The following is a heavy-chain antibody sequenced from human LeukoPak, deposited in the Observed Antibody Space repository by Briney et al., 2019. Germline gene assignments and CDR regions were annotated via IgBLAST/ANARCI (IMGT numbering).Heavy chain of an antibody. CDR2: IIPIFGTA. D-gene: IGHD2-8*01. CDR3: ARDVADCTNGVCYGY. Sequence: GASVKVSCKAFGGSFTTYAISWVRQAPGQGLEWMGGIIPIFGTANYAQKFQGRVTITADESTSTAYMELSSLRSEDTAVYYCARDVADCTNGVCYGYWGQGTLVTVSS. V-gene: IGHV1-69*13. J-gene: IGHJ4*02. CDR1: GGSFTTYA.